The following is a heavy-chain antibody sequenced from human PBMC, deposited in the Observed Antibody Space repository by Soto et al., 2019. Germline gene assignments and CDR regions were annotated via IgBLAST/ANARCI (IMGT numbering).Heavy chain of an antibody. Sequence: QITLKESGPALVKPTQTLTLTCTFSGFSLSTRDMAVGGIRQPPGEALEWLALIYWDDDKRYSPSLKNRLTITKATAKDQVVLMMTKMDPVDTGTDYCAHFYASVLSPIEAFDVWGQGTTVSVSS. CDR1: GFSLSTRDMA. V-gene: IGHV2-5*02. CDR3: AHFYASVLSPIEAFDV. D-gene: IGHD3-10*01. CDR2: IYWDDDK. J-gene: IGHJ3*01.